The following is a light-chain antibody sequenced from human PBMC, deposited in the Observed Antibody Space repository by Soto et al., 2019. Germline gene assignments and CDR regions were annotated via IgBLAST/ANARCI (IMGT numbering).Light chain of an antibody. J-gene: IGLJ2*01. CDR1: SSNIGSNY. Sequence: QAVVTQPPSAYGTPVPRVTIAGSGSSSNIGSNYVSWYQQLPGTAHKLLIYRDNQRPSGVPDRFSGSKSGTSDSLAISGLRSGYEADYYGAPWDYSLSGYVVFGGGTKLTVL. V-gene: IGLV1-47*01. CDR2: RDN. CDR3: APWDYSLSGYVV.